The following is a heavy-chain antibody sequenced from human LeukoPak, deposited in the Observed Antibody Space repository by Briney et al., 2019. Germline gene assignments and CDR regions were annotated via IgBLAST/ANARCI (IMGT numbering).Heavy chain of an antibody. CDR1: GFTVSSNY. CDR3: ARRTPYCSSNSCYFDY. CDR2: IYSGGST. Sequence: GGSLRLSCAASGFTVSSNYMSWVRQAPGKGLEWVSLIYSGGSTYYADSVKGRFTISRDNSKNTLYLQMNSLRAEDTAVYYCARRTPYCSSNSCYFDYWGQGTLVTVSS. D-gene: IGHD2-2*01. V-gene: IGHV3-53*01. J-gene: IGHJ4*02.